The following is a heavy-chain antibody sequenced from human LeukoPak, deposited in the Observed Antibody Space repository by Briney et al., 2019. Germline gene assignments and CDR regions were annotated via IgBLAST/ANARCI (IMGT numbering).Heavy chain of an antibody. Sequence: GGSLRLSCTASGFSFSTYSMNWVRQAPGKGLEWVSYIVGSSSNIYYADSVKGRFTISRDNSKNTLYLQMNSLRAEDTAIYYCAKIGGYFDLWGRGSLLTVSS. CDR3: AKIGGYFDL. D-gene: IGHD2/OR15-2a*01. V-gene: IGHV3-48*01. J-gene: IGHJ2*01. CDR2: IVGSSSNI. CDR1: GFSFSTYS.